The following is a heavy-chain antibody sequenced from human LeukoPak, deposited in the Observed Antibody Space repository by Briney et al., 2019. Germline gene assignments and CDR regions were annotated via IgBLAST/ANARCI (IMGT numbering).Heavy chain of an antibody. Sequence: ASVKVSCKASGYTFTSYYMHWVRQAPGQGLEWMGIINPSGGSTSYAQKFQGRVTMTRDTSTSTVYMELSSLRSEDTAVYYCAREREAWLVRGWFDHWGQGTLVTVSS. CDR2: INPSGGST. CDR1: GYTFTSYY. CDR3: AREREAWLVRGWFDH. V-gene: IGHV1-46*03. D-gene: IGHD6-19*01. J-gene: IGHJ5*02.